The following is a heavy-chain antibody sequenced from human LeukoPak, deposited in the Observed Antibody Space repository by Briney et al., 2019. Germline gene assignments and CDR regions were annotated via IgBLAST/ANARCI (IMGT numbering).Heavy chain of an antibody. J-gene: IGHJ4*02. CDR3: AREWNLANDY. Sequence: GGSLRLSCAASGFTFSSYWMHWVRQAPGKGLVWVSRINSDGSSTSYADSVNGRFTISRDNAKNTLHLQMDSLRAEDTAVYYCAREWNLANDYWGQGTLDTVSS. CDR2: INSDGSST. CDR1: GFTFSSYW. V-gene: IGHV3-74*01. D-gene: IGHD1-1*01.